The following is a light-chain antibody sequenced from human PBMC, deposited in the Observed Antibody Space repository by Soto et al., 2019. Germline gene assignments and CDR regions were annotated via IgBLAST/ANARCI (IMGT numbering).Light chain of an antibody. CDR1: QGISSA. Sequence: AIQLTQSPSSMSASVGDRVTITCRARQGISSALAWYQHKPWKSPNLLIYDVSRLENVVPSRFSDGGSGTDFTLPIRSLQPEDCATYYCQQFNTYPARTFGGGTKVELK. CDR2: DVS. CDR3: QQFNTYPART. V-gene: IGKV1-13*02. J-gene: IGKJ4*01.